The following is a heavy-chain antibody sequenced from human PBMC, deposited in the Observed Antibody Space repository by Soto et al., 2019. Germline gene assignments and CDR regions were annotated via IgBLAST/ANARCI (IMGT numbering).Heavy chain of an antibody. CDR2: IYSSGSA. CDR3: AREGYSYGSGSVYYGMDV. Sequence: SETLSLTCTVSGGSISGYYWTWIRQPPRKGLEWIGYIYSSGSANYNPALKSRVTISVDTSKNQFSLKVSSVTAADTAVYYCAREGYSYGSGSVYYGMDVWGQGTTVTAP. D-gene: IGHD3-10*01. J-gene: IGHJ6*02. CDR1: GGSISGYY. V-gene: IGHV4-59*01.